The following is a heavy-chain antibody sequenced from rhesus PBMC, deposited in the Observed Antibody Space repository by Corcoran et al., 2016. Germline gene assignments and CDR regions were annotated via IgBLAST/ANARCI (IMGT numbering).Heavy chain of an antibody. J-gene: IGHJ1*01. CDR1: GGSISSSY. Sequence: QLQLQESGPGLVKPSETLSVTCAVSGGSISSSYWSWIRQAPGKGLEWIGDIYGSGSSTNYNPSPKSRVTLSVDTSKNQLSLKLSSVTTADTAVYYCARVGSWDEYFEFWGQGALVTVSS. D-gene: IGHD6-25*01. CDR2: IYGSGSST. V-gene: IGHV4-169*01. CDR3: ARVGSWDEYFEF.